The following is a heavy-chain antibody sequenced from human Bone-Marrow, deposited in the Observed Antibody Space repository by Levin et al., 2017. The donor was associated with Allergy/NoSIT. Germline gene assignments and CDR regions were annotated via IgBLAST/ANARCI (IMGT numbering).Heavy chain of an antibody. CDR1: GFTFDDYA. J-gene: IGHJ6*02. D-gene: IGHD6-13*01. Sequence: QTGGSLRLSCAASGFTFDDYAMHWVRQAPGQGLEWLSGISFNSGTITYADSVKGRFTISRDNAKNSLYLQMNSLRTEDTALYYCAKDNLAADGFNGLDVWGQGTTVTVSS. CDR3: AKDNLAADGFNGLDV. V-gene: IGHV3-9*01. CDR2: ISFNSGTI.